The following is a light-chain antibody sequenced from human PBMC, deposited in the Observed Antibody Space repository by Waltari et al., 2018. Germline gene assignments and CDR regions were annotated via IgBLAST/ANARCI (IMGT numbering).Light chain of an antibody. CDR3: QHGYGTPLT. V-gene: IGKV1-39*01. J-gene: IGKJ4*01. CDR1: ENVNNY. Sequence: DIQMTQTPSSLSASAGDRVTITCRASENVNNYLNWYQQKPGKAPKLLIYKASTLQSGVPSRFSGSGSGTDYTFTISSLQSEDVATYYCQHGYGTPLTFGGGTKAEIK. CDR2: KAS.